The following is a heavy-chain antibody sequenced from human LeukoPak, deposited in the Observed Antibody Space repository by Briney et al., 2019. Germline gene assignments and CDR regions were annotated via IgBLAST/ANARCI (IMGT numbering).Heavy chain of an antibody. V-gene: IGHV1-46*01. D-gene: IGHD6-13*01. CDR3: ARASSWYVLGDY. J-gene: IGHJ4*02. Sequence: ASVKVSCKAYGYTFTSYYMHLVRQAPGQGLEWMGIINPSGGSTSYAQKFQGRVTMTRDTSTSTVYMELSSLRSEDTAVYYCARASSWYVLGDYWGQGTLVTVSS. CDR2: INPSGGST. CDR1: GYTFTSYY.